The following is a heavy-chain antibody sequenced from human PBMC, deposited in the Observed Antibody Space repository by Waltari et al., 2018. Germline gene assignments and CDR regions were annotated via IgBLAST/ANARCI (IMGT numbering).Heavy chain of an antibody. CDR2: ISSSTTT. Sequence: EVQLVESGGGLVQPGESLRLSCAASGFTFRTYNMNWVRQAPGKGLEWVSYISSSTTTYYADYVKGRFTISRDNAKNSLYLQMNSLRAEDTALYYCARGRDGYIQDVFDIWGQGTMVSVSS. V-gene: IGHV3-48*01. CDR3: ARGRDGYIQDVFDI. D-gene: IGHD5-12*01. CDR1: GFTFRTYN. J-gene: IGHJ3*02.